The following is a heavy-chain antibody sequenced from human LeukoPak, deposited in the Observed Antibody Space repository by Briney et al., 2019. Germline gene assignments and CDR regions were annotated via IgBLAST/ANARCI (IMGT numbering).Heavy chain of an antibody. Sequence: GGSLRLSCEASGFTFNTYSMNWARQAPGKGLEWVSSIDSSGGYMFYADSVKGRFTISRDNSKNTLYLHMNSLRDEDTALYYCAGDRAYPNDVFNIWGQGTMITVS. J-gene: IGHJ3*02. D-gene: IGHD2-21*01. V-gene: IGHV3-21*04. CDR3: AGDRAYPNDVFNI. CDR1: GFTFNTYS. CDR2: IDSSGGYM.